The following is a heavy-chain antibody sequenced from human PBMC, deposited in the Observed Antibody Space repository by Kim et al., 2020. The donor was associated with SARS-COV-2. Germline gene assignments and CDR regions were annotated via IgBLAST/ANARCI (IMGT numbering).Heavy chain of an antibody. V-gene: IGHV3-23*01. J-gene: IGHJ3*02. Sequence: GGSLRLSCAASGFTFSSYAMSWVRQAPGKGLEWVSAISGSGGSTYYADSVKGRFTISRDNSKNTLYLQMNSLRAEDTAVYYCAAGDYDLSGAFDIWGQGTMVTVSS. CDR2: ISGSGGST. D-gene: IGHD4-17*01. CDR3: AAGDYDLSGAFDI. CDR1: GFTFSSYA.